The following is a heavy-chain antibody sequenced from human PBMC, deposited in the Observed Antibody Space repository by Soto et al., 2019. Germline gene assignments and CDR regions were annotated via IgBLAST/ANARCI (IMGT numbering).Heavy chain of an antibody. V-gene: IGHV3-30*18. CDR1: GFTFSDYA. D-gene: IGHD6-19*01. CDR2: VSHDGRNT. Sequence: VQLVESGGGVVQPGRSLRLSCAASGFTFSDYAMHWVRQAPGKGLEWVAVVSHDGRNTHSADSVKGRFTLSRDSSKNAVSLEMTSLRAEDTAVYYCAKGGRQWLVTSDFNYCGQGALVTVSS. CDR3: AKGGRQWLVTSDFNY. J-gene: IGHJ4*02.